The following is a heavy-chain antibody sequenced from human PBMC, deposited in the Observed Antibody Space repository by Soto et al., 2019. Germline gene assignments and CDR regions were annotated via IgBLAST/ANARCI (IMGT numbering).Heavy chain of an antibody. V-gene: IGHV4-59*01. CDR3: ARSYYDILTGYQIDY. CDR1: GGSISSYY. D-gene: IGHD3-9*01. CDR2: IYYSGST. Sequence: TSETLSLTCTVSGGSISSYYWSWIRQPPGKGLEWIGYIYYSGSTNYNPSLKSRVTISVDTSKNQFSLKLSSVTAADTAVYYCARSYYDILTGYQIDYWGQGTLVTAPQ. J-gene: IGHJ4*02.